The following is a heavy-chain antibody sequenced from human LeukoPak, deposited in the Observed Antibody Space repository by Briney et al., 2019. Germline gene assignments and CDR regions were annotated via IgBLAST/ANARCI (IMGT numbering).Heavy chain of an antibody. CDR1: GFIVSSYE. CDR3: ARWDYYGSGSLDY. CDR2: ISSSGNTI. Sequence: QTGGSLRLSCAASGFIVSSYEMNWVRQAPGKGLEWVSYISSSGNTISYADSVKGRFTISRDNSKNTLYLQMTSLRAEDTAVYYCARWDYYGSGSLDYWGQGTLVTVSS. D-gene: IGHD3-10*01. J-gene: IGHJ4*02. V-gene: IGHV3-48*03.